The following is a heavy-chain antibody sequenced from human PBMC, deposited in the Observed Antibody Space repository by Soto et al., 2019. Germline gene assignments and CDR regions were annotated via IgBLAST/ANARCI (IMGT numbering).Heavy chain of an antibody. Sequence: VSGPTLVNPTQTLTLTCTFSGFSLSTSGVGVGWIRQPPGKALEWLALIYWDDDKRYSPSLKSRLTITKDTSKNQVVLTMTNMDTVDTATYYCAHQTGTGDLSYYYYGMDVWGQGTTVTVSS. D-gene: IGHD1-1*01. J-gene: IGHJ6*02. CDR3: AHQTGTGDLSYYYYGMDV. V-gene: IGHV2-5*02. CDR1: GFSLSTSGVG. CDR2: IYWDDDK.